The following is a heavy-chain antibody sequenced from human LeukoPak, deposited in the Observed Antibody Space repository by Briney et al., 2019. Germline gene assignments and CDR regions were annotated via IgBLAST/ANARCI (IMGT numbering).Heavy chain of an antibody. CDR1: GFTFNTYW. Sequence: GASLRLPCEASGFTFNTYWIHWVRQAPGKGLVWVSRVNEDGSETNYADSVEGRLTISRDNAKNTAYLEMDSLRAEDTAVYYCARATEGFDYWGQGTLVTVSS. J-gene: IGHJ4*02. CDR2: VNEDGSET. CDR3: ARATEGFDY. D-gene: IGHD5-12*01. V-gene: IGHV3-74*01.